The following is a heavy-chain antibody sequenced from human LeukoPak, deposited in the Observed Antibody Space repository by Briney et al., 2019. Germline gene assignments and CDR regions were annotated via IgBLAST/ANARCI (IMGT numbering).Heavy chain of an antibody. CDR1: GFTFSSYE. J-gene: IGHJ4*02. V-gene: IGHV3-21*05. CDR3: ARDRWLQSQRYFDY. D-gene: IGHD5-24*01. Sequence: GGSLRLSCAASGFTFSSYEMNWVRQAPGKGLEWVSYISSSYIYYVDSVKGRFTISRDNARNSLYLQMNSLRAEDTAVYYCARDRWLQSQRYFDYWGQGMLVTVSS. CDR2: ISSSYI.